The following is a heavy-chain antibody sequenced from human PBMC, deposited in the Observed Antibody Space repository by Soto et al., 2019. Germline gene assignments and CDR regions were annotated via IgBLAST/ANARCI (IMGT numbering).Heavy chain of an antibody. CDR3: ATPPDPGNDFLEWLFNGMDV. Sequence: EVQLVESGGGLVKPGGSLRLSCAASGFTFSSYSMNWVRQAPGKGLEWVSSISSSSSYIYYADSVKGRFTISRDNAKNSLYLKMNSLRAEDTAVYYCATPPDPGNDFLEWLFNGMDVWGQGTTVTVSS. J-gene: IGHJ6*02. CDR1: GFTFSSYS. D-gene: IGHD3-3*01. V-gene: IGHV3-21*01. CDR2: ISSSSSYI.